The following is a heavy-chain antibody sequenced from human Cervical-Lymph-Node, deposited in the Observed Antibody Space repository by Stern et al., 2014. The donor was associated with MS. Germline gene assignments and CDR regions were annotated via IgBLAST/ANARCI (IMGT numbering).Heavy chain of an antibody. D-gene: IGHD6-13*01. V-gene: IGHV3-9*01. CDR3: AKSYSSSWSGWIDS. J-gene: IGHJ5*01. CDR2: IGWNSATK. CDR1: QITFDDYG. Sequence: EVQLVESGGGLVQPGRSLRLSCRASQITFDDYGFHWVRQVPGKGLECVDGIGWNSATKVYADSVKGRFTISRDNARDSLYLQMNNLTPDDTALYYCAKSYSSSWSGWIDSWGQGILVTVSS.